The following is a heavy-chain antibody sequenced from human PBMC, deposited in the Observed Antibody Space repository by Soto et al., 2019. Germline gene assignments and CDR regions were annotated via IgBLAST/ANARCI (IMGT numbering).Heavy chain of an antibody. CDR2: INPMLGVA. CDR1: GGSFSSLV. D-gene: IGHD2-2*01. Sequence: VKVSCKASGGSFSSLVISWLRQAPGQGPEWMGGINPMLGVANFAQKFQDRVTITADESTTTAYMELSSLRSEDTAVYYCARGPAQFDPWGQGTLVTVSS. J-gene: IGHJ5*02. V-gene: IGHV1-69*10. CDR3: ARGPAQFDP.